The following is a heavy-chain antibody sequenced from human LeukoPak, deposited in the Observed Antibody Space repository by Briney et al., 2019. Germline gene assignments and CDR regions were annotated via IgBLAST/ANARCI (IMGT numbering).Heavy chain of an antibody. J-gene: IGHJ4*02. D-gene: IGHD4-23*01. CDR3: AKCIRVYGGPDPLFEY. CDR1: GGSISSGDYY. CDR2: IYYSGST. V-gene: IGHV4-30-2*03. Sequence: SQTLSLTCTVSGGSISSGDYYWSWIRQPPGRGLEWIGSIYYSGSTYYNPSLKSRVTISVDTSKNQFSLKLSSVTAAETAVYYWAKCIRVYGGPDPLFEYWGQGTLVTVSS.